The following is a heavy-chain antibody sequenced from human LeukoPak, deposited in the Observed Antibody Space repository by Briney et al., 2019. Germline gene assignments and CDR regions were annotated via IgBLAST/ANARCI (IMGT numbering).Heavy chain of an antibody. CDR1: GYTFSSYA. D-gene: IGHD4-17*01. J-gene: IGHJ4*02. V-gene: IGHV3-23*01. Sequence: AGGSLRLSCAASGYTFSSYAMSWVRQAPGKGLEWVSAISGSGGSTYYADSVKGRFTISRDNSKNTLYLQMNSLRAEDTAVYYCAKLSVTTGGANDYWGQGTLVTVSS. CDR3: AKLSVTTGGANDY. CDR2: ISGSGGST.